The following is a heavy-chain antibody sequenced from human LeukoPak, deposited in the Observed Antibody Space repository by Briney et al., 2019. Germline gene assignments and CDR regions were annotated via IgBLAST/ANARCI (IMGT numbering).Heavy chain of an antibody. D-gene: IGHD3-10*01. CDR1: GGSISSYY. J-gene: IGHJ6*03. Sequence: SETLSLTCTVSGGSISSYYWSWIRQPPGKGLEWIGYIYYSGSTNYNPSLKSRVTISVDTSKNQFSLKLSSVTAADTAVYYCANLVVGSGSYYKGYYYYYYMDVWGKGTTVTVSS. V-gene: IGHV4-59*01. CDR2: IYYSGST. CDR3: ANLVVGSGSYYKGYYYYYYMDV.